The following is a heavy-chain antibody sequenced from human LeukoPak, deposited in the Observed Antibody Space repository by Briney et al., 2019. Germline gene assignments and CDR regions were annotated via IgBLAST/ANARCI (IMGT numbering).Heavy chain of an antibody. CDR3: ARAGFGELSLGAFDI. D-gene: IGHD3-10*01. CDR2: IYHSGST. V-gene: IGHV4-4*02. Sequence: SGTLSLTCSVSGGSISSSNWWSWVRQPPGKGLEWIGEIYHSGSTNYNPSLKSRVTISVDKSKNQFSLKLSSVTAADTAVYYCARAGFGELSLGAFDIWGQGTMVTVSS. J-gene: IGHJ3*02. CDR1: GGSISSSNW.